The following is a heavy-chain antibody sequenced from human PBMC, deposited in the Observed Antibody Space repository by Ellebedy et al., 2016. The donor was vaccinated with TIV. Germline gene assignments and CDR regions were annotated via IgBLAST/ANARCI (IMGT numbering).Heavy chain of an antibody. Sequence: GESLKISCAASGFGFSSYWMSWVRHLPGKGLEWVANIKPDGSETTYVDSVRGRFTISRDNANNTLYLQMTSLRAEDTAVYFCAKDYRWGQGILVTVSS. CDR2: IKPDGSET. D-gene: IGHD3-16*02. V-gene: IGHV3-7*03. CDR3: AKDYR. J-gene: IGHJ4*02. CDR1: GFGFSSYW.